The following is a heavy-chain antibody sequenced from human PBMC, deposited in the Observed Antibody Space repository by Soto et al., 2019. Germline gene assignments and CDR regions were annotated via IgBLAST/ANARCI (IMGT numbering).Heavy chain of an antibody. CDR3: ARVGCSSTSCYQYYYYYGMDV. V-gene: IGHV1-69*01. Sequence: QVQLVQSGAEVKKPGSSVKVSCKASGGTFSSYAISWVRQAPGPGLEWMGGIIPIFGTANYAQKFQGRVTITADESTSTAYMELSSLRSEDTAVYYCARVGCSSTSCYQYYYYYGMDVWGQGTTVTVSS. CDR2: IIPIFGTA. J-gene: IGHJ6*02. D-gene: IGHD2-2*01. CDR1: GGTFSSYA.